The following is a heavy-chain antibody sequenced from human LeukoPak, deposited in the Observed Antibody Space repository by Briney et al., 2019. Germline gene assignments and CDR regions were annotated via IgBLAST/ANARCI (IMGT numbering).Heavy chain of an antibody. V-gene: IGHV3-30*18. D-gene: IGHD5-18*01. CDR1: GFTFSSYG. J-gene: IGHJ4*02. Sequence: GGSLRLSYAASGFTFSSYGMHWVRQAPGKGLEWVAVISYDGSNKYYADSVKGRFTISRDNSKNTLYLQMNSLRAGDTAVYYCAKGGDTAMGDWGQGTLVTVSS. CDR3: AKGGDTAMGD. CDR2: ISYDGSNK.